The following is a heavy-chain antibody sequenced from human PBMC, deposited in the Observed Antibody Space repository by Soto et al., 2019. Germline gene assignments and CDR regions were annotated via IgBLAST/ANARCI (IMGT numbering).Heavy chain of an antibody. CDR3: AKLRITIYTPHYYYYYGMDV. J-gene: IGHJ6*02. V-gene: IGHV4-34*01. Sequence: KPSETLSLTCAVYGGSFSGYYWSWIRQPPGKGLEWIGEINHSGSTNYNPSLKSRVTISVDTSKNQFSLKLSSVTAADTAVYYCAKLRITIYTPHYYYYYGMDVWGQGTTVTVSS. D-gene: IGHD3-3*01. CDR1: GGSFSGYY. CDR2: INHSGST.